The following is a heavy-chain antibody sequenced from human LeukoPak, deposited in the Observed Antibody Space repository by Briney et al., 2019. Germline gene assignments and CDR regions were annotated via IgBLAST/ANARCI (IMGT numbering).Heavy chain of an antibody. J-gene: IGHJ4*02. CDR3: AKDYYGSGSYYNLIDY. CDR1: GFTFSSYA. CDR2: ISGSGGST. V-gene: IGHV3-23*01. D-gene: IGHD3-10*01. Sequence: PGGSLRLSCAASGFTFSSYAMSWVRQAPGKGLEWVSAISGSGGSTYYADSVKGRFTISRDNSKNTLYLQMNSLRAEDTAVYYCAKDYYGSGSYYNLIDYWGQGTLVTVSS.